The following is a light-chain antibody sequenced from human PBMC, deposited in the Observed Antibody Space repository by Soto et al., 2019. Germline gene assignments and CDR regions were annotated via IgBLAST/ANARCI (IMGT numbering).Light chain of an antibody. J-gene: IGLJ2*01. Sequence: QSALTQPASVSGSPGQSITISCTGTSSDVGSYNLVSWYQQHPGKAPKLMIYEGSKRPSGVSNRFFGSKSGNTASLTISGLQAEDEADYYCWSYAGSVVFGGGTKVTVL. V-gene: IGLV2-23*01. CDR3: WSYAGSVV. CDR1: SSDVGSYNL. CDR2: EGS.